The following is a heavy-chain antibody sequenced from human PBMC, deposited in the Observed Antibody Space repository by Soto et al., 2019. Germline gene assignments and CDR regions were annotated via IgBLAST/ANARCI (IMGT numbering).Heavy chain of an antibody. V-gene: IGHV1-18*01. J-gene: IGHJ4*02. CDR2: ISANNGNT. Sequence: QVQLGQSGAEVKKPGASVKVSCRASGYTFTSYGISWGRQAPGKGLEWMGWISANNGNTNLAQKLQGRVTMTTDTARSTAYMELRSLRSDDPAVYYCAREAAAGTLDYWGQGTLVTVSS. CDR3: AREAAAGTLDY. D-gene: IGHD6-13*01. CDR1: GYTFTSYG.